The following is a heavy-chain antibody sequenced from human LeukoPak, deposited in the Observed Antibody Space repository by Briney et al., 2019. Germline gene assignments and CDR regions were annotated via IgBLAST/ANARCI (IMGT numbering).Heavy chain of an antibody. D-gene: IGHD6-6*01. Sequence: GGSLRLSCAASGFTFSNYAMSWVRQAPGKGLEWVSGISGSGGRTYYADSVKGRFTISRDNSKNTLYLQMNGLRAEDTAVYYCAKEGTYSSSHYWGQGTLVTVSS. CDR2: ISGSGGRT. CDR3: AKEGTYSSSHY. J-gene: IGHJ4*02. V-gene: IGHV3-23*01. CDR1: GFTFSNYA.